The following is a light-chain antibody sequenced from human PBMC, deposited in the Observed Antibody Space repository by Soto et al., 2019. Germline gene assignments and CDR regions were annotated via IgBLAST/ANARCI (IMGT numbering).Light chain of an antibody. Sequence: QSALTQPASMSGSPGQSITMSCTGASSDVGSYKFVSWYQQYPGKGPKLMIYEGSKRPSGVSNRFSGSKSGNTASLTISGLQAEDEADYYCSSYAGSSPWVFGGGTKLTVL. J-gene: IGLJ3*02. CDR1: SSDVGSYKF. V-gene: IGLV2-23*01. CDR2: EGS. CDR3: SSYAGSSPWV.